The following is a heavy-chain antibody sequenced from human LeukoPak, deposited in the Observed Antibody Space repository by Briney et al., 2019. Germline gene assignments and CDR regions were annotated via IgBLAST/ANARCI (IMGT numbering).Heavy chain of an antibody. J-gene: IGHJ6*03. CDR1: GASISSGSYY. V-gene: IGHV4-61*02. CDR2: IYTSGST. Sequence: SETLSLTCTVSGASISSGSYYWSWIRQPAGKGLEWIGRIYTSGSTNYNPSLKSRVTISVDTSKNQFSLKLSSVAAADTAVYYCATRDYDLDVWGKGTTVTISS. CDR3: ATRDYDLDV.